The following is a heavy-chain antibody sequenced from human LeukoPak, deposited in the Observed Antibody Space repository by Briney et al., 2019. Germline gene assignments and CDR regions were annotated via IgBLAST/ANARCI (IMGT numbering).Heavy chain of an antibody. CDR1: GGTFSRYA. J-gene: IGHJ5*02. D-gene: IGHD2-15*01. Sequence: ASVNVSCKASGGTFSRYAISWVRQAPGQGLEWMGGIIPIFGTANYAQKFQGRVTITTDESTSTAYMELSSLRSEDTAVYYCARGYCSGGSCYDPNWFDPWGQGTLVTVSS. CDR3: ARGYCSGGSCYDPNWFDP. V-gene: IGHV1-69*05. CDR2: IIPIFGTA.